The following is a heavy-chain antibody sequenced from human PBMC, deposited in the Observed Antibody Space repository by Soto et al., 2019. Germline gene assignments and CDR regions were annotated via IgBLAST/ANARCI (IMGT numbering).Heavy chain of an antibody. J-gene: IGHJ6*02. V-gene: IGHV3-30-3*01. D-gene: IGHD6-13*01. Sequence: GGSLRLSCAASGFTFSSYAMHWVRQAPGKGLEWVAVISYDGSNKYYADSVKGRFTISRDNSKNTLYLQMNSLRAEDTAVYYCARSVYSSSWWAQSQRYYYYYYGMDVWGQGTTVTVSS. CDR2: ISYDGSNK. CDR3: ARSVYSSSWWAQSQRYYYYYYGMDV. CDR1: GFTFSSYA.